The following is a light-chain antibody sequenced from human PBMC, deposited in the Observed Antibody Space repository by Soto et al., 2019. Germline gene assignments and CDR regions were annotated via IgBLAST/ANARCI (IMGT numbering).Light chain of an antibody. CDR2: KAS. Sequence: DIQMTQSPSTLSASVGDTVIITCQASQSVRGWLAWYQQKPGNAPRLLIYKASSLESGVPSRFSGSGSGTEFTLTISSLQPDDFATYYCQQYDSYSLFTFGPGTKVDIK. V-gene: IGKV1-5*03. CDR1: QSVRGW. CDR3: QQYDSYSLFT. J-gene: IGKJ3*01.